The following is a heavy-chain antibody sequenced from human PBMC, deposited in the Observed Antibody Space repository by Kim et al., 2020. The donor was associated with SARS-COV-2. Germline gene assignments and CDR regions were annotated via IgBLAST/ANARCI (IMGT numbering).Heavy chain of an antibody. CDR2: INHSGST. V-gene: IGHV4-34*01. CDR1: GGSFSGYY. D-gene: IGHD6-13*01. Sequence: SETLSLTCAVYGGSFSGYYWSWIRQPPGKGLEWIGEINHSGSTNYNPSLKSRVTISVDTSKNQFSLKLSSVTAADTAVYYCARRVPYSSSHHRPFDYWGQGTLVTVSS. J-gene: IGHJ4*02. CDR3: ARRVPYSSSHHRPFDY.